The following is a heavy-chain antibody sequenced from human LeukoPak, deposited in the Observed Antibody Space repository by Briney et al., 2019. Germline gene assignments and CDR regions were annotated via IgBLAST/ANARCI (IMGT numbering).Heavy chain of an antibody. D-gene: IGHD4-17*01. J-gene: IGHJ4*02. Sequence: GASVKVSCKASGYTFTGYYMHWVRQAPGQGLEWMGWINPSGGSTSYAQKFQGRVTMTRDTSTSTVYMELSSLRSEDTAVYYCAVYGDSYFDYWGQGTLVTVSS. CDR2: INPSGGST. V-gene: IGHV1-46*01. CDR3: AVYGDSYFDY. CDR1: GYTFTGYY.